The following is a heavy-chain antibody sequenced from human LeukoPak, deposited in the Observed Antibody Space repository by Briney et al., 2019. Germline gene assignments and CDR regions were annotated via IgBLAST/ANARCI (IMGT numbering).Heavy chain of an antibody. CDR3: AGGGGCKWELPITDY. CDR1: GYTFTGYY. CDR2: INPNSGGT. J-gene: IGHJ4*02. Sequence: ASVKVSCKASGYTFTGYYMHWVRQAPGQGLEWMGRINPNSGGTNYAQKFQGRVTMTRDTSISTAYMELSRLRSDDTAVYYCAGGGGCKWELPITDYWGQGTLVTVSS. V-gene: IGHV1-2*06. D-gene: IGHD1-26*01.